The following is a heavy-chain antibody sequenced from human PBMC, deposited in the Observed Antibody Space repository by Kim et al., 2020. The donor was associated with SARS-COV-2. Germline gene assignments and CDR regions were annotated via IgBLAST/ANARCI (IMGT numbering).Heavy chain of an antibody. J-gene: IGHJ3*01. CDR2: ISYDGSNK. CDR3: ARVPSPYYDILTGYTTRDAFGV. D-gene: IGHD3-9*01. CDR1: GFTFSSYA. Sequence: GGSLRLSCAASGFTFSSYAMHWVRQAPGKGLEWVAVISYDGSNKYYADSVKGRFTISRDNSKNTLYLQMNSLRAEDTAVYYCARVPSPYYDILTGYTTRDAFGVWGRGRMVA. V-gene: IGHV3-30*04.